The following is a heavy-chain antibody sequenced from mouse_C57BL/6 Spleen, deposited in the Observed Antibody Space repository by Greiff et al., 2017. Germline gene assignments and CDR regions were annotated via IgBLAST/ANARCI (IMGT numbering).Heavy chain of an antibody. V-gene: IGHV5-17*01. CDR2: ISSGSSTI. CDR1: GFTFSDYG. J-gene: IGHJ4*01. Sequence: EVKLMESGGGLVKPGGSLKLSCAASGFTFSDYGMHWVRQAPEKGLEWVAYISSGSSTIYYADTVKGRFTISRDNAKNTMFLQMTSLRSEDTAMYYCERRIITTVVATSCNAMDYWGQGTSVTVSS. D-gene: IGHD1-1*01. CDR3: ERRIITTVVATSCNAMDY.